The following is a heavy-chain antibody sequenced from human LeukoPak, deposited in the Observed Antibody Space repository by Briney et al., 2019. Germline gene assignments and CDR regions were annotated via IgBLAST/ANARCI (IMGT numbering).Heavy chain of an antibody. J-gene: IGHJ6*02. V-gene: IGHV3-66*01. D-gene: IGHD6-13*01. CDR3: ARDQDSSSWSFYYGMDV. CDR1: GFSVSNYY. Sequence: PGGSLRLSCAASGFSVSNYYMSWVRQPPGKGLEWVSVMYTGGGRYYGDSVKGRLTISRDNSKNTLYLQMGSLRAEDMAVYYCARDQDSSSWSFYYGMDVWGQGTTVTVSS. CDR2: MYTGGGR.